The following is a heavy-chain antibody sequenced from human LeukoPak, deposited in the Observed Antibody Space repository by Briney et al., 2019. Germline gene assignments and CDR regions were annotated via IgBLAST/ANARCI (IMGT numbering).Heavy chain of an antibody. Sequence: SGTLSLTCAVYGGSFSGYYWSWIRQPPGKGLEWIGEINHSGSTNYNPSLKSRVTISVDTSKNQFSLKLSSVTAADTAVYYCASRGNYYYDSSGYYPYDYWGQGTLVTVSS. D-gene: IGHD3-22*01. CDR1: GGSFSGYY. CDR2: INHSGST. CDR3: ASRGNYYYDSSGYYPYDY. J-gene: IGHJ4*02. V-gene: IGHV4-34*01.